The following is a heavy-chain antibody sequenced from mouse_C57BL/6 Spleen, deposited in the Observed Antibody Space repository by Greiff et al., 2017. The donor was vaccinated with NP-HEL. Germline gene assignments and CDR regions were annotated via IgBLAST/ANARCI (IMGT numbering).Heavy chain of an antibody. CDR2: IYPGSGST. CDR3: ARSGGFIKGTWFAY. J-gene: IGHJ3*01. Sequence: VKLQQPGAELVKPGASVKMSCKASGYTFTSYWITWVKQRPGQGLEWIGDIYPGSGSTNYNEKFKSKATLTVDTSSSTAYMQLSSLTSEDSAVYYCARSGGFIKGTWFAYWGQGTLVTVSA. V-gene: IGHV1-55*01. D-gene: IGHD1-1*01. CDR1: GYTFTSYW.